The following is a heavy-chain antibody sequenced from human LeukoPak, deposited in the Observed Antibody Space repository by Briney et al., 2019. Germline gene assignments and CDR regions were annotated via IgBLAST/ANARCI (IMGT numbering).Heavy chain of an antibody. CDR2: INHSGGT. J-gene: IGHJ4*02. V-gene: IGHV4-34*01. Sequence: SETLSLTCAVYGGSFSGYYWSWIRQLPGKGLEWIGEINHSGGTNYNPSLKSRVTISVDTSKKQFSLKLSSVTAADTAVYYCARGVDYYGVWGQGTLVTVSS. CDR3: ARGVDYYGV. D-gene: IGHD3-10*01. CDR1: GGSFSGYY.